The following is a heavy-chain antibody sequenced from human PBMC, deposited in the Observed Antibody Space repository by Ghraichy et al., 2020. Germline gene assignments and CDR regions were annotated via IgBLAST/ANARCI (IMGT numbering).Heavy chain of an antibody. J-gene: IGHJ4*02. Sequence: SETLSLTCTVSGGSINTYYWSWIRQPPGKGLEWIGYIYYSGSTNYNPSLESRVTISVDTSKNQFSLKLLSVTAADPAVYYCARGGSGPEWLVFRYWGQGTLVTVSS. D-gene: IGHD6-19*01. V-gene: IGHV4-59*01. CDR3: ARGGSGPEWLVFRY. CDR2: IYYSGST. CDR1: GGSINTYY.